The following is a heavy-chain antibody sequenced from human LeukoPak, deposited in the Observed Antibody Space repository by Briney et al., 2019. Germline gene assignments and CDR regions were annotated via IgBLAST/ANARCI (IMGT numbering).Heavy chain of an antibody. Sequence: ASVKVSCKASGYTFTSYYMHWVRQAPGQGLEWMGIINPSGGSTSYAQKLQGRVTMTTDTSTSTAYMELRSLRSDDTAVYYCAGATRQYHFDYCGQGTLVTVSS. CDR3: AGATRQYHFDY. CDR2: INPSGGST. D-gene: IGHD2-2*02. J-gene: IGHJ4*02. V-gene: IGHV1-46*01. CDR1: GYTFTSYY.